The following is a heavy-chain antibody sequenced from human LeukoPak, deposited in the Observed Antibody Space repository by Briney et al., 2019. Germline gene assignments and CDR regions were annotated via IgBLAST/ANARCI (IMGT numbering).Heavy chain of an antibody. CDR1: GFTFISYG. CDR2: ISYDGSNK. Sequence: PGRSLRLSCAASGFTFISYGMHWVRQAPGKGLEWVAVISYDGSNKYYADSVKGRFTISRDNSKNTLYLQMNSLRAEDTAVYYCARSYALIDYWGQGTLVTVSS. V-gene: IGHV3-30*03. J-gene: IGHJ4*02. CDR3: ARSYALIDY. D-gene: IGHD3-16*01.